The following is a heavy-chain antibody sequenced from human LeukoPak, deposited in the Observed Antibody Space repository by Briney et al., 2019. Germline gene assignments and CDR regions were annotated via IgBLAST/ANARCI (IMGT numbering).Heavy chain of an antibody. D-gene: IGHD3/OR15-3a*01. J-gene: IGHJ4*02. CDR3: ARVEGGAGSSHLFGLDY. Sequence: EASVKVSCKASGGTFSSYAISWVRQAPGQGLEWMGGIIPIFGTANYAQKLQGRVTMTTDTSTSTAYMELRSLRSDDTAVYYCARVEGGAGSSHLFGLDYWGQGTLVTVSS. V-gene: IGHV1-69*05. CDR2: IIPIFGTA. CDR1: GGTFSSYA.